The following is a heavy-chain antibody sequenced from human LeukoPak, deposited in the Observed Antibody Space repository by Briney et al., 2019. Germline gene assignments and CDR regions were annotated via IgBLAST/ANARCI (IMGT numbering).Heavy chain of an antibody. V-gene: IGHV4-59*01. CDR2: IYYSGST. J-gene: IGHJ4*02. Sequence: SETLSLTCTVSGGSISSYYWSWIRQPPGKGLEWIGYIYYSGSTNYHPSLKSRVTISVDTSKNQFSLKLSSVTAADTAVYYCARDGDYSNYAFDYWGQGTLVTVSS. CDR1: GGSISSYY. D-gene: IGHD4-11*01. CDR3: ARDGDYSNYAFDY.